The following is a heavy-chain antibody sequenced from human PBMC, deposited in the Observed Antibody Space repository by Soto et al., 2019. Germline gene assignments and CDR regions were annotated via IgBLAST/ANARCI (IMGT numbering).Heavy chain of an antibody. V-gene: IGHV4-59*01. CDR1: GGSISSYY. Sequence: SETLSLTCTVSGGSISSYYWSWIRQPPGKGLEWIGYIYYSGSTNYNPSLKSRVTISVDTSKNQFSLKLSSVTAADTAVYYCARVRRIVVRGYYYYYGMDVWGPGTTVTVSS. CDR2: IYYSGST. J-gene: IGHJ6*02. CDR3: ARVRRIVVRGYYYYYGMDV. D-gene: IGHD3-22*01.